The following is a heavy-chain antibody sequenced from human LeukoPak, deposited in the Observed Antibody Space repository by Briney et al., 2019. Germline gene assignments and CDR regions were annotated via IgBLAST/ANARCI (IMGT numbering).Heavy chain of an antibody. CDR1: GLTFSSYG. D-gene: IGHD6-19*01. Sequence: VGTLRLSSALSGLTFSSYGMHWVRQAPGKGLEWVAVIWYDGSNKYYADSVKGRFTISRDNSKNTLYLQMNSLRAEDTAVYYCARDGIAVAGDKFDYWGQGTLVTVSS. CDR3: ARDGIAVAGDKFDY. CDR2: IWYDGSNK. J-gene: IGHJ4*02. V-gene: IGHV3-33*01.